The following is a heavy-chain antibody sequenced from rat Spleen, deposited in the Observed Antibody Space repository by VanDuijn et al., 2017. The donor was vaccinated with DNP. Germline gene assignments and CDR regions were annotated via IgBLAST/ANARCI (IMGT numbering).Heavy chain of an antibody. V-gene: IGHV5-58*01. CDR2: IKTDGGGT. CDR1: GFTFNNYW. Sequence: EVQLVETGGALVQPGRSLKLSCVASGFTFNNYWMYWFRQAPGKGLEWVASIKTDGGGTYYPDSVKGRFTISRDNAKNTLYLQMNSLRSEDMATYYCARQGRVADYFDYWGQGVMVTVSS. D-gene: IGHD1-3*01. CDR3: ARQGRVADYFDY. J-gene: IGHJ2*01.